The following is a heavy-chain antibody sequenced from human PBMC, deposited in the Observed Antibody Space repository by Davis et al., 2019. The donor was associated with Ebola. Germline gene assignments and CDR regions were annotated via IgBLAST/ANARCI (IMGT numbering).Heavy chain of an antibody. Sequence: ASVKVSCKASGCTFTGYYIHWVQQAPGQGLEWMGWINPNSGGTNYAQKFQGRVTMTRDTSISTAYMELSRLTSDDTAVYYCAREGSSSISDYWGQGTLATVSS. J-gene: IGHJ4*02. CDR2: INPNSGGT. D-gene: IGHD6-6*01. CDR3: AREGSSSISDY. CDR1: GCTFTGYY. V-gene: IGHV1-2*02.